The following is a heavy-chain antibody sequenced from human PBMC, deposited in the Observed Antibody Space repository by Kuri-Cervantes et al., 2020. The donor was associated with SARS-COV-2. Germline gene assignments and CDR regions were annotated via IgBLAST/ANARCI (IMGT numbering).Heavy chain of an antibody. Sequence: SVKVSCKASGYTFTGYYMHWVRQAPGQGLEWMGGIIPIFGTANYAQKFQGRVTITADESTSTAYMELSSLRSEDTAVYYCARGTRVVPSWNYPRAELVPFDYYYGMDVWGQGTTVTVSS. CDR1: GYTFTGYY. CDR3: ARGTRVVPSWNYPRAELVPFDYYYGMDV. CDR2: IIPIFGTA. D-gene: IGHD1-7*01. V-gene: IGHV1-69*13. J-gene: IGHJ6*02.